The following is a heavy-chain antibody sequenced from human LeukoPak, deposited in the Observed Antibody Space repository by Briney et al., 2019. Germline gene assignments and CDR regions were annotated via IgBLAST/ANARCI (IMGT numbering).Heavy chain of an antibody. J-gene: IGHJ4*02. CDR1: GGSISSYY. V-gene: IGHV4-59*01. D-gene: IGHD3-3*01. CDR2: IYFTGST. Sequence: SETLSLTCTVSGGSISSYYWSWIRQPPGKGLEWIGYIYFTGSTKYNPSLKSRVTISVDTSKNQFSLKLRSVTDADTALYYCARADFWRGSTDYWGQGTLVTVSS. CDR3: ARADFWRGSTDY.